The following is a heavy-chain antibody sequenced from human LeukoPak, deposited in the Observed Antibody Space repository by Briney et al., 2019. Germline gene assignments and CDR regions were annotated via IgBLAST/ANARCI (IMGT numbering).Heavy chain of an antibody. V-gene: IGHV4-39*07. J-gene: IGHJ4*02. CDR2: IYYSGST. CDR3: ARSPYYYDSSGPEY. D-gene: IGHD3-22*01. Sequence: PSETLSLTCTVSGGSISSSSYYWGWIRQPPGKGLEWIGSIYYSGSTYYNPSLKSRVTISVDTSKNQFSLKLSSVTAADTAVYYCARSPYYYDSSGPEYWGQGTLVTVSS. CDR1: GGSISSSSYY.